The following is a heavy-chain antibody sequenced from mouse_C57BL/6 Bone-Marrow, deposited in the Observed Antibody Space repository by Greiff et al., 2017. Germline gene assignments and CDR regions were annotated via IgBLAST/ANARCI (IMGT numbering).Heavy chain of an antibody. D-gene: IGHD1-1*01. CDR2: IHPNSGST. J-gene: IGHJ2*01. Sequence: VQLQQPGAELVKPGASVKLSCKASGYTFTSYWMHWVKQRPGQGLEWIGMIHPNSGSTNYNEKFKSKDTLTVDKSSSTAYMQLSSLTSEDSAVYYCARRVYGSPFDYGGQGTTLTVSS. CDR1: GYTFTSYW. V-gene: IGHV1-64*01. CDR3: ARRVYGSPFDY.